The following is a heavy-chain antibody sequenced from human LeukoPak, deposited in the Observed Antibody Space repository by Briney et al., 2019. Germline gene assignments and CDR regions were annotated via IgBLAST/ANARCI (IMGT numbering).Heavy chain of an antibody. D-gene: IGHD3-10*01. CDR1: GLTFRSYA. CDR3: ARVGITMVRGVDSHAFDI. V-gene: IGHV3-30*04. J-gene: IGHJ3*02. Sequence: GGSLRLSCAASGLTFRSYAIHWARQAPGKGLEWVAVISYDGSNKYYADSVKGRFTISRDNAKNSLYLQMNSLRAEDTAVYYCARVGITMVRGVDSHAFDIWGQGTMVTVSS. CDR2: ISYDGSNK.